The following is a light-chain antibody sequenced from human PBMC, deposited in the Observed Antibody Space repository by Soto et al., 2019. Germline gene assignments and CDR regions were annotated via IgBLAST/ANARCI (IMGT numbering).Light chain of an antibody. J-gene: IGKJ1*01. Sequence: DIQMTQSPSSVPASVGDRVTITCRASQAISTWLAWYQQKPGKAPKLLIYAASNLQTGVPSRFSGSGSGTDFTLTISSLQPEDFATYYCQQANSFPRTFGQGTKVELK. CDR2: AAS. V-gene: IGKV1D-12*01. CDR3: QQANSFPRT. CDR1: QAISTW.